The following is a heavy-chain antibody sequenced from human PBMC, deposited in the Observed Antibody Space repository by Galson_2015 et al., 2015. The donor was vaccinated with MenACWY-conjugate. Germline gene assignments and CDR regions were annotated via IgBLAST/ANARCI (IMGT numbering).Heavy chain of an antibody. J-gene: IGHJ4*02. V-gene: IGHV3-23*01. Sequence: SLRLSCAASGFTFSNYAMTWVRQAPGKGLEWVSAISGTGGDTYNADSVRGRFTISRDNSKNTPYLQMNSLRAEDTAVYYCAKDREGYASGTYFRDFDYWGQGTLVTVSS. CDR3: AKDREGYASGTYFRDFDY. CDR2: ISGTGGDT. CDR1: GFTFSNYA. D-gene: IGHD3-10*01.